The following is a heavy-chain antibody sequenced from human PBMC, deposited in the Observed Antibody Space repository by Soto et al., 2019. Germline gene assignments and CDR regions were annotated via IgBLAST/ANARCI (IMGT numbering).Heavy chain of an antibody. V-gene: IGHV3-23*01. J-gene: IGHJ5*02. CDR1: GFTFSTYG. Sequence: GGSLRLSCAASGFTFSTYGMNWVRQAPGKGLEWVSVISGSGGSTYYADSVKGRFTISRDNSKNTLFLQMNSLRAEDTAVYYCARNSGFDPWGKGTLVTVSS. CDR3: ARNSGFDP. CDR2: ISGSGGST. D-gene: IGHD6-13*01.